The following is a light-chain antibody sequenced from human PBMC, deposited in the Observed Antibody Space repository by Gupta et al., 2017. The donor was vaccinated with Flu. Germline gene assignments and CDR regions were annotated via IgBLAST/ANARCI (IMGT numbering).Light chain of an antibody. Sequence: QSVLTQPPSVSGAPGQRVTISCPGSSSNIGAGNDVHWYQQLPKTAPKLLIFGNSNRPSGVPDRFSGSKSGTSASLAITGLQAEDEADYYCHSYDSSLSGSVFGTGTKVTVL. CDR3: HSYDSSLSGSV. V-gene: IGLV1-40*01. CDR2: GNS. CDR1: SSNIGAGND. J-gene: IGLJ1*01.